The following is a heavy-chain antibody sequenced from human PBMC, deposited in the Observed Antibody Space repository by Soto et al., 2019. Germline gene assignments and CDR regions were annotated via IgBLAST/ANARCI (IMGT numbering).Heavy chain of an antibody. J-gene: IGHJ4*02. D-gene: IGHD1-26*01. CDR1: GSTFNNFA. Sequence: LLQSGAEVKEPGSSVRVSCQVSGSTFNNFAFSWVRQAPGHGPEWMGGIVVDSNTAEYSQRFQDRVTITTDTSTDTLYMELDSLTFEDTAVYYCARAIKRWEVNYYFDFWGQGTLVTLSS. CDR2: IVVDSNTA. CDR3: ARAIKRWEVNYYFDF. V-gene: IGHV1-69*05.